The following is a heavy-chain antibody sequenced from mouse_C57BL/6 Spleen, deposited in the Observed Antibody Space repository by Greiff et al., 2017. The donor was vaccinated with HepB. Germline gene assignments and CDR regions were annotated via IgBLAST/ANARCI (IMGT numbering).Heavy chain of an antibody. V-gene: IGHV1-55*01. J-gene: IGHJ4*01. D-gene: IGHD2-3*01. CDR3: ARKIYDGYYDYAMDY. CDR1: GYTFTSYW. CDR2: IYPGSGST. Sequence: QVQLQQSGAELVKPGASVKMSCKASGYTFTSYWITWVKQRPGQGLEWIGDIYPGSGSTNYNEKFKSKATLTVDTSSSTAYMQLSSLTSEDSAVYYCARKIYDGYYDYAMDYWGQGTSVTVSS.